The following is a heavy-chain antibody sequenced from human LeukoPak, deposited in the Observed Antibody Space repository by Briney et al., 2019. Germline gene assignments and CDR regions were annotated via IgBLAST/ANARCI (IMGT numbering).Heavy chain of an antibody. J-gene: IGHJ4*02. D-gene: IGHD6-6*01. CDR3: AKGTRYEYYFDY. CDR1: GFTFSSYA. V-gene: IGHV3-23*01. Sequence: GGSLRLSCAASGFTFSSYAMSWVRQAPGKGLEWVSAISGSGGSTYYADSVKGRFTISRDNSKNTLYVQMNSLRAEDTAVYYCAKGTRYEYYFDYWGQGTLVTVSS. CDR2: ISGSGGST.